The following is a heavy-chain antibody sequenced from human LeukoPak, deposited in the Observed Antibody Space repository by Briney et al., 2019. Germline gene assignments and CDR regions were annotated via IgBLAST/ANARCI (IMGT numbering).Heavy chain of an antibody. Sequence: GGSLRLSCAASGFTFNRYAMHWVRQAPGKGLEWVAFIWFDGSNKYYADSVKGRFTVSRDNYKNTQYLQMNSLRAEDTAVYYCAKDERGYFDSSGFFVAIDYWGQRSLVSVSS. CDR2: IWFDGSNK. CDR1: GFTFNRYA. D-gene: IGHD3-22*01. CDR3: AKDERGYFDSSGFFVAIDY. V-gene: IGHV3-30*02. J-gene: IGHJ4*02.